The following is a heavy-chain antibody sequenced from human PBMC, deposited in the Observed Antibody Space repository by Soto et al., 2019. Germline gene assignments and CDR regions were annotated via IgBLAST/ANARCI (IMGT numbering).Heavy chain of an antibody. J-gene: IGHJ6*02. D-gene: IGHD3-10*01. CDR2: IIPIFGTA. V-gene: IGHV1-69*13. CDR3: AGHGSGSYYLTYYYYYGMDV. CDR1: GGTFSSYA. Sequence: GASVKVSCKASGGTFSSYAISWVRQAPGQGLEWMGGIIPIFGTANYAQKFQGRVTIAADESTSTAYMELSSLRSEDTAVYYCAGHGSGSYYLTYYYYYGMDVWGQGTTVTVSS.